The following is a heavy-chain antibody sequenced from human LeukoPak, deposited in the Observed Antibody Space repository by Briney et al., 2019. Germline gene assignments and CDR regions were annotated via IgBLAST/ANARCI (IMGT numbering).Heavy chain of an antibody. D-gene: IGHD4-23*01. J-gene: IGHJ3*02. CDR1: GFTFSNYD. CDR2: IWYDGSNK. V-gene: IGHV3-33*01. Sequence: GGSLRLSCAASGFTFSNYDMHWVRQAPGKGLEWVSVIWYDGSNKYYADSVKGRFTISRDNSKNTLYLQMNSLRAEDTAVYYCARDDYGGKLDIWGQGTVVTVSS. CDR3: ARDDYGGKLDI.